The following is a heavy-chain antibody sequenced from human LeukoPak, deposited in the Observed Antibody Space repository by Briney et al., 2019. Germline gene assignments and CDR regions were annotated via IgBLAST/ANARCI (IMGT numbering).Heavy chain of an antibody. CDR2: ISSSGSTI. Sequence: GGSLRLSCAASGFTFSSYEMNWVRQAPGKGLEWVSYISSSGSTIYYADSAKGRFTISRDNAKNSLYLQMNSLRAEDTAVYYCARGVEGAYYYYMDVWGKGTTVTVSS. CDR3: ARGVEGAYYYYMDV. V-gene: IGHV3-48*03. J-gene: IGHJ6*03. CDR1: GFTFSSYE.